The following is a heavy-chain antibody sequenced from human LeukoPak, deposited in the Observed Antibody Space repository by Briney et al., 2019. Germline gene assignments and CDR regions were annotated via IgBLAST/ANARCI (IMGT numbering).Heavy chain of an antibody. V-gene: IGHV3-23*01. CDR2: ISGSGDNT. D-gene: IGHD5-24*01. J-gene: IGHJ4*02. CDR1: GFTFSNAW. Sequence: TGGSLRLSCAASGFTFSNAWMSWVRQAPGKGLEWVSGISGSGDNTYYADSVKGRFTISRDNSNNTLFLQMNTLRADDTAVYYCAKGDGYYLRGYFDYWGQGTLVTVSS. CDR3: AKGDGYYLRGYFDY.